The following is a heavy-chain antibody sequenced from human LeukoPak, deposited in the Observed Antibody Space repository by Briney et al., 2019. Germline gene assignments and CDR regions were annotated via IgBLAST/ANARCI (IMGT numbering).Heavy chain of an antibody. V-gene: IGHV4-39*01. J-gene: IGHJ4*02. D-gene: IGHD5-18*01. CDR2: IYHSGST. Sequence: SETLSLTCTVSGGSIGSSSYYWGWIRQPPGKGLEWIGSIYHSGSTYDNPSLKSRVTISVDTSKNQFSLKLSSVTAADTAVYYCAQTIQLWFPFDYWGQGTLVTVSS. CDR3: AQTIQLWFPFDY. CDR1: GGSIGSSSYY.